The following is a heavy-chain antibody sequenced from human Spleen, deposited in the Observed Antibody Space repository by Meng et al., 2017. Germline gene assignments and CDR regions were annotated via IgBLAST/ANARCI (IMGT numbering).Heavy chain of an antibody. D-gene: IGHD5-12*01. V-gene: IGHV3-48*03. CDR3: SGHIDY. CDR1: GFTFSRTA. Sequence: GESLKISCAASGFTFSRTAMHWVRQAPGKGLEWVSYISSSGSTIYYADSVKGRFTISRDNAKNSLYLQMNSLRAEDTAVYYCSGHIDYWGQGTLVTVPQ. CDR2: ISSSGSTI. J-gene: IGHJ4*02.